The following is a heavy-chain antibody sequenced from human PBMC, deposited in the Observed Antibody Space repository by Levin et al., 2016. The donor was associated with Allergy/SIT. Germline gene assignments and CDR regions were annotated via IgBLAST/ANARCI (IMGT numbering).Heavy chain of an antibody. V-gene: IGHV1-69*04. CDR1: GGTFSSYA. J-gene: IGHJ4*02. CDR3: ARGVGQQLVLSMGFDY. D-gene: IGHD6-13*01. CDR2: IIPILGIA. Sequence: SVKVSCKASGGTFSSYAISWVRQAPGQGLEWMGRIIPILGIANYAQKFQGRVTITADKSTSTAYMELSSLRSEDTAVYYCARGVGQQLVLSMGFDYWGQGTLVTVSS.